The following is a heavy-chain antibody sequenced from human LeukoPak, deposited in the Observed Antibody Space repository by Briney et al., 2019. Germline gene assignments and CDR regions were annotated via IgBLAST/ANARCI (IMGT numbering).Heavy chain of an antibody. V-gene: IGHV4-59*08. CDR2: IYYSGST. Sequence: PSETLSLTCTVSGGSISSYYWSWIRQPPGKGLEWIGYIYYSGSTNYNPSLKSRVTISVDTSKNQFSLKLSSVTAADTAVYYCARSLGNYDFWSGYYYYYYGMDVWGQGTTVTVSS. D-gene: IGHD3-3*01. CDR3: ARSLGNYDFWSGYYYYYYGMDV. CDR1: GGSISSYY. J-gene: IGHJ6*02.